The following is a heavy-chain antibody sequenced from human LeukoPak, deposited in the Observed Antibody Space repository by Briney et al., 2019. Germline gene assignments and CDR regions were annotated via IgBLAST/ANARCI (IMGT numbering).Heavy chain of an antibody. V-gene: IGHV4-4*07. CDR1: GGSISSYY. CDR2: IYTSGST. D-gene: IGHD6-25*01. J-gene: IGHJ5*02. CDR3: ARDRGRFDP. Sequence: PSETLSLTCTVPGGSISSYYWSWIRQPAGKGLDWIGRIYTSGSTNYNPSLKSRVTMSVDTSKNQFSLKLSSVTAADTAVYYCARDRGRFDPWGQGTLVTVSS.